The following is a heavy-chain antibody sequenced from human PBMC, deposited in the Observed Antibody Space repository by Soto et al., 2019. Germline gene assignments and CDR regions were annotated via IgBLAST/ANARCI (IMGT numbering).Heavy chain of an antibody. J-gene: IGHJ6*02. CDR3: ARSGYSSHGMDV. V-gene: IGHV5-51*01. D-gene: IGHD5-12*01. CDR2: IYPGDSDT. CDR1: GYNFAGSW. Sequence: ESLKISCKGSGYNFAGSWIGWVRQMPGKGLEWVGFIYPGDSDTRYSPSFQGQVTISADKSITTAYLQWSSLKASDTAIYYCARSGYSSHGMDVWGQGTTVTVSS.